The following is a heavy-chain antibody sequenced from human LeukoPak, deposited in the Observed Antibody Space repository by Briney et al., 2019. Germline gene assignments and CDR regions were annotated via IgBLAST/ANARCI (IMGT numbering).Heavy chain of an antibody. V-gene: IGHV4-59*08. CDR2: IYYSGST. D-gene: IGHD6-13*01. J-gene: IGHJ6*02. CDR1: GGSISSYY. Sequence: SETLSLTCTVSGGSISSYYWSWIRQPPGKGLEWIGYIYYSGSTNYNPSLKSRVTISVDTSKNQFSLKLSSVTAADTAVYYCANNFATQTGATAADYYYYGRDVGGQGTTVTVPS. CDR3: ANNFATQTGATAADYYYYGRDV.